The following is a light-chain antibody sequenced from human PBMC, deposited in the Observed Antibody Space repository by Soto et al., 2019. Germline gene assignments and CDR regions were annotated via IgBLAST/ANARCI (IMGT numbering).Light chain of an antibody. CDR2: DAS. Sequence: EIVLTQSPATLSLSPGDRATLSCRASWSVDRYLAWYQQKPGQAPRLLIYDASNRATGIPARFSGSGSGTDFTLTISRLEPEDVAVYYCQQRSIWPWTFGQGTKVEIK. V-gene: IGKV3-11*01. J-gene: IGKJ1*01. CDR1: WSVDRY. CDR3: QQRSIWPWT.